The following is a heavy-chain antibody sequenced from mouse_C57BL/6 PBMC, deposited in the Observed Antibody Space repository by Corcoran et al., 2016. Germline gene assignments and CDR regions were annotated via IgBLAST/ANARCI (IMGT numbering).Heavy chain of an antibody. V-gene: IGHV1-63*01. CDR1: GYTFTNYW. Sequence: QVQLQQSGAELVRPGTSVKLSCKASGYTFTNYWIGWAKQRPGHGLEWIGDIYPGGGYTNYNEKFKGKATLTADKSSSTAYMQFSSLTSEDSAIYYCARSGGNDDHYLDYWGQGTTLTVSS. J-gene: IGHJ2*01. D-gene: IGHD2-2*01. CDR3: ARSGGNDDHYLDY. CDR2: IYPGGGYT.